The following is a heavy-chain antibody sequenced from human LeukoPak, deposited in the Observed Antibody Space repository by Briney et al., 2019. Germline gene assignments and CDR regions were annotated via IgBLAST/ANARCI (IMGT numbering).Heavy chain of an antibody. D-gene: IGHD2-8*01. J-gene: IGHJ6*03. CDR1: GGSISSSSYF. CDR3: ARVRYCISGICYDGDHYYYYMDV. CDR2: IYYSGST. Sequence: SETLSLTCTVSGGSISSSSYFWGWIRQPPGKGLEWIGSIYYSGSTYYNPSLKSRVTISVDTSKNQFSLKLSSVTAADTAVYYCARVRYCISGICYDGDHYYYYMDVWGKGTTVTVSS. V-gene: IGHV4-39*07.